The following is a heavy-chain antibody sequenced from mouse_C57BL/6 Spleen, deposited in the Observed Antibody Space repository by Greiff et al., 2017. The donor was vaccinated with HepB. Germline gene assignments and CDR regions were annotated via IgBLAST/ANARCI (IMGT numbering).Heavy chain of an antibody. D-gene: IGHD1-1*01. CDR2: ISSGSSTI. Sequence: EVKLQESGGGLVKPGGSLKLSCAASGFTFSDYGMHWVRQAPEKGLEWVAYISSGSSTIYYADTVKGRFTISRDNAKNTLFLQMTSLRSEDTAMYYCARYYYGSRGYFDVWGTGTTVTVSS. CDR1: GFTFSDYG. V-gene: IGHV5-17*01. J-gene: IGHJ1*03. CDR3: ARYYYGSRGYFDV.